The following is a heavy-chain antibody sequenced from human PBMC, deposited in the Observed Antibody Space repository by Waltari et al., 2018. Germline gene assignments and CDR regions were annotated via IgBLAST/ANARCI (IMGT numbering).Heavy chain of an antibody. V-gene: IGHV4-34*01. CDR1: DGSFSGYY. Sequence: QVQIQQWGAGLLKPSETLSLMCAVYDGSFSGYYWSWIRQSSGKGLEWIGEIHPRGSADYSPAFKSRVTISVDSSNNEFSLKLNSVTAADTAVYYCARGPDHAKIGYWGQGTLVTVSP. CDR3: ARGPDHAKIGY. CDR2: IHPRGSA. J-gene: IGHJ4*01.